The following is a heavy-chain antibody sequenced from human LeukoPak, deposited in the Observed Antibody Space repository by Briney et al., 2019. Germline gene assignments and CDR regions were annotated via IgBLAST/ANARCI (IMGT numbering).Heavy chain of an antibody. CDR3: ARDGPPPYGSGSLDY. CDR2: IYHSGST. V-gene: IGHV4-4*02. Sequence: GTLSLTCAVSGGSISSSNWWSWVRQPPGKGLEWIGEIYHSGSTNYNPSLKSRVTISVDKSKNQFSLKLSSVTAADTAVYYCARDGPPPYGSGSLDYWGQGTLVTVSS. CDR1: GGSISSSNW. J-gene: IGHJ4*02. D-gene: IGHD3-10*01.